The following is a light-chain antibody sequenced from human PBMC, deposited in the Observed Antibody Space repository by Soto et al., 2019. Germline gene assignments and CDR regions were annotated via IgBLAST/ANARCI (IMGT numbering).Light chain of an antibody. J-gene: IGKJ1*01. Sequence: DIQMTQSPSSLSASVGDRVTITCRASQSISSYLHWYQQKPGKAPKLLIYAASSLQSGVPSRFSGRGSGTDFTLTISSLQPDDFATYYCQQSYSTQCTFGQGTKVEIK. CDR2: AAS. CDR3: QQSYSTQCT. V-gene: IGKV1-39*01. CDR1: QSISSY.